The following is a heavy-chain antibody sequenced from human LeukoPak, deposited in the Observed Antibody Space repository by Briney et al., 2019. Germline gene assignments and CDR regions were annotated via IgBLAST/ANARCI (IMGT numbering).Heavy chain of an antibody. V-gene: IGHV3-74*01. CDR2: INTDGRST. J-gene: IGHJ4*02. CDR3: VRGTAAAAGVYY. D-gene: IGHD6-13*01. CDR1: GFTFISYW. Sequence: GGSLRLSCATSGFTFISYWMHWVRQAPGKGLVWVSRINTDGRSTNYADSVKGRFTISRDNAKYTLYLQMNSLRAEDTAVYYCVRGTAAAAGVYYWGQGALVTFSS.